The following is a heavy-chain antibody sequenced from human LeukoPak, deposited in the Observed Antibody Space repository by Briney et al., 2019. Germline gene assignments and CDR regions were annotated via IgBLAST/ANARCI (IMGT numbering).Heavy chain of an antibody. CDR3: ARLTGTTGFDY. V-gene: IGHV3-7*01. Sequence: GGSLRLSCAASGFPFSSCWMSWVRQAPGKGLEWVANIKQDGSDKYYVDSVKSRFSISRDNAKNSLYLQLNSLRADDTAVYYCARLTGTTGFDYWGLGTLVTVTS. CDR2: IKQDGSDK. D-gene: IGHD1-1*01. CDR1: GFPFSSCW. J-gene: IGHJ4*02.